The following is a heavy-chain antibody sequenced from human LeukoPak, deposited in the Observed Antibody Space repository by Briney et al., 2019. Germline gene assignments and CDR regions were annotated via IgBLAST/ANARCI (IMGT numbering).Heavy chain of an antibody. CDR2: ITGSHGRT. J-gene: IGHJ5*02. Sequence: PGGSLRLSCEASGFTFSSFAMSWVRQAPGKGLEWVSSITGSHGRTYNADPVKGRFTISRDNSHNTQYLQMNSLRAEDTAVYYCTQDPNGDYVGAFDPWGRGTLVTVSS. CDR1: GFTFSSFA. V-gene: IGHV3-23*01. CDR3: TQDPNGDYVGAFDP. D-gene: IGHD4-17*01.